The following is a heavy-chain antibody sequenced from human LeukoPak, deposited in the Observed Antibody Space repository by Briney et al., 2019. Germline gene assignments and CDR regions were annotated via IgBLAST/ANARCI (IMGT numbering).Heavy chain of an antibody. V-gene: IGHV1-2*02. D-gene: IGHD6-19*01. CDR1: GYTFTGYY. CDR2: INPNSGGT. J-gene: IGHJ4*02. Sequence: ASVKVSCKASGYTFTGYYMHWVRQAPGRGLEWMGWINPNSGGTNYAQKFQGRVTMTRDTSISTAYMELSRLRSDDTAVYYCASLDPYSSGWTTKNYWGQGPLVTVSS. CDR3: ASLDPYSSGWTTKNY.